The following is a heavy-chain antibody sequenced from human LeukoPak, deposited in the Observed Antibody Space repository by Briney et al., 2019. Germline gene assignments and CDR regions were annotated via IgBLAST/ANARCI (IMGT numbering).Heavy chain of an antibody. V-gene: IGHV3-23*01. J-gene: IGHJ3*02. CDR1: GFPLSSYA. D-gene: IGHD6-13*01. CDR2: TSSSDAGT. Sequence: QAGGSLRLSCAVSGFPLSSYAMSWVRQAPGKGLEWVSATSSSDAGTYYADSVRGRFTISRDNSKNTLYLQMNSLRAEDAAVYYCAKVFLRIAAAGTSAFDIWGQGTMVTVSS. CDR3: AKVFLRIAAAGTSAFDI.